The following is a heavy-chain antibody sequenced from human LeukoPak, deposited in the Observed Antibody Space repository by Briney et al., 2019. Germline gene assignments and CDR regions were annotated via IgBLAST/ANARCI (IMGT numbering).Heavy chain of an antibody. Sequence: QPGGSLRLSCAASGFTFSDYYMSWVRQAPGKGLEWVSAISGSGGSTYYADSVKGRFTISRDNSKNTLYLQMNSLRAEDTAVYYCAKDICSSTSCRFDYWGQGTLVTVSS. CDR1: GFTFSDYY. J-gene: IGHJ4*02. CDR2: ISGSGGST. D-gene: IGHD2-2*01. CDR3: AKDICSSTSCRFDY. V-gene: IGHV3-23*01.